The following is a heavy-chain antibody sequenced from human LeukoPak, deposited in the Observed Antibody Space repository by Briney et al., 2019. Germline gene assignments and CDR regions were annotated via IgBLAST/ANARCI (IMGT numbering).Heavy chain of an antibody. Sequence: SETLSLTCAVYGVSFSGYYWSWIRQPPGKGLEWIGEINHSGSTNYNQSLKSRVTIAVDTSKNQFSLQLSSVTAADAAVYFCARGPYSYNSSGAFDIWGQGTMVTVSS. V-gene: IGHV4-34*01. J-gene: IGHJ3*02. CDR2: INHSGST. CDR3: ARGPYSYNSSGAFDI. D-gene: IGHD3-22*01. CDR1: GVSFSGYY.